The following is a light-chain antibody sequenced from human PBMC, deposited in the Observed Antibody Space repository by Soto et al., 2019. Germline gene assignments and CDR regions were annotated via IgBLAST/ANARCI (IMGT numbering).Light chain of an antibody. J-gene: IGKJ3*01. CDR1: QTDSSSK. V-gene: IGKV3-20*01. Sequence: IALTPSPFAXSLGTEERAPSPWGASQTDSSSKLDWYQQKPGKAPXLXXXDAYIRATGISDRFSGSGSGTDFTLTISRRESEDFAGYYCQQYGTEPPISFGPGTQVDI. CDR2: DAY. CDR3: QQYGTEPPIS.